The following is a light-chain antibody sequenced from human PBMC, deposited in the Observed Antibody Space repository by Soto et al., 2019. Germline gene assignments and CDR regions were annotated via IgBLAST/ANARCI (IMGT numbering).Light chain of an antibody. V-gene: IGLV2-14*03. Sequence: QSALTQPASVSGSPGQSITISCTGTSSDVGAYNYVSWHQHLPGKAPKLMIYDVNNRPSGVSNRFSGSKSGNTASLTISGLQPEDEADYYCSAYTTSGTRVFGGGTKVTVL. CDR2: DVN. CDR1: SSDVGAYNY. CDR3: SAYTTSGTRV. J-gene: IGLJ3*02.